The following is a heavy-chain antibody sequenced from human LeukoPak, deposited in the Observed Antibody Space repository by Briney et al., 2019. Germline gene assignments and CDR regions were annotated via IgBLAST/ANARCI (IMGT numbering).Heavy chain of an antibody. Sequence: ASVKVSCKASGYSFTSYGISWVRQAPGQGLEWMGWINPNSGGTNYAQKFQGRVTMTRDTSISTAYMELSRLRSDDTAVYYCAYDSSGFWFDPWGQGTLVTVSS. CDR1: GYSFTSYG. CDR3: AYDSSGFWFDP. J-gene: IGHJ5*02. D-gene: IGHD3-22*01. V-gene: IGHV1-2*02. CDR2: INPNSGGT.